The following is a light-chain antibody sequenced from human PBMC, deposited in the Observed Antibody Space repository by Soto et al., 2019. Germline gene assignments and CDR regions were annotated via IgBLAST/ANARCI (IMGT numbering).Light chain of an antibody. CDR2: AAS. CDR3: QQSYSTPIT. Sequence: DIQMTQSPSSLSASIGDRVTITCRASQSISSYLNWYQQKPGKAPKLLIYAASSLQSGVPSRFSGSGSGTVFTLTISSLQPEDFATYYCQQSYSTPITFGQGRRLE. V-gene: IGKV1-39*01. CDR1: QSISSY. J-gene: IGKJ5*01.